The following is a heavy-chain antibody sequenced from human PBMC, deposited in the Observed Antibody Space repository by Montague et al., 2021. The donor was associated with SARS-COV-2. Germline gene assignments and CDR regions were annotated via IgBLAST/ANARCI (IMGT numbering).Heavy chain of an antibody. CDR3: ARFFSSWTD. CDR1: GGSISSGNW. J-gene: IGHJ4*02. Sequence: SETLSLTCAVSGGSISSGNWWSWVRQPPGKGLEWIGEIYHSGSTNYNPSLKSRVTISLDKSKNQFSLNLSSATAADTAVYYCARFFSSWTDWGQGTRVTVSS. CDR2: IYHSGST. D-gene: IGHD6-13*01. V-gene: IGHV4-4*02.